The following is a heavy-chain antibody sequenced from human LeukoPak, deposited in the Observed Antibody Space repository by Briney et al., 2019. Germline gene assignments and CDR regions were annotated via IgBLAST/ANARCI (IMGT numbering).Heavy chain of an antibody. CDR2: TNPNSGGT. CDR1: GYTFTGYY. J-gene: IGHJ4*02. V-gene: IGHV1-2*02. Sequence: ASVRVSCKASGYTFTGYYMHWVRQAPGQGLEWMGWTNPNSGGTNYAQKFQGRVTMTRDTSISTAYMELSRLRSDDTAVYYCARDDLRLPGYYWGQGTLVTDSS. CDR3: ARDDLRLPGYY. D-gene: IGHD5-12*01.